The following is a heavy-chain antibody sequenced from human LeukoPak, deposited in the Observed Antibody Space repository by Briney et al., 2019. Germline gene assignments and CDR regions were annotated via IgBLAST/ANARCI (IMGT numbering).Heavy chain of an antibody. V-gene: IGHV1-46*01. CDR2: INPSGGST. CDR3: ARAKSRDYGIDY. D-gene: IGHD4-17*01. J-gene: IGHJ4*02. Sequence: ASVKVSCKISGYTFTNYFLHWVRQAPRQGLEWMGIINPSGGSTVYAQKFQGRVTMTRDTSTSTVYMELSSLRSEDTAVYFCARAKSRDYGIDYWGQGTLVTVSS. CDR1: GYTFTNYF.